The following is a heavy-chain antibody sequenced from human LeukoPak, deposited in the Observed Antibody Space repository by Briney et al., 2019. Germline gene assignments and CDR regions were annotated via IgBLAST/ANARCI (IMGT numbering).Heavy chain of an antibody. CDR2: ILGGGDTT. D-gene: IGHD3-10*01. CDR1: GFTFNYYA. Sequence: GGSLRLSCAASGFTFNYYAMNWVRQAPGKGLEWVSAILGGGDTTSYADSVKGRFTISRDNSKNTLYLQMNSLRAEDTAVYCCAKDLVPQRGVGSSEKVDYWGQGTLVTVSS. CDR3: AKDLVPQRGVGSSEKVDY. J-gene: IGHJ4*02. V-gene: IGHV3-23*01.